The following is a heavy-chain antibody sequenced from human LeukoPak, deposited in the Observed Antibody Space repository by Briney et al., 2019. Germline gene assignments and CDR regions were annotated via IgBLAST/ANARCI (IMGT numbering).Heavy chain of an antibody. Sequence: PSETLSLTCTVSGGSISSNTYYWGWIRQPPGKGLEWIGSIYYSGITYYNPSLKSRVIISVDTSKNQFSLKLSSVTAADTAVYYCARDFRYSYGYGNIYYFDYWGQGTLVTVSS. CDR2: IYYSGIT. CDR3: ARDFRYSYGYGNIYYFDY. D-gene: IGHD5-18*01. CDR1: GGSISSNTYY. J-gene: IGHJ4*02. V-gene: IGHV4-39*02.